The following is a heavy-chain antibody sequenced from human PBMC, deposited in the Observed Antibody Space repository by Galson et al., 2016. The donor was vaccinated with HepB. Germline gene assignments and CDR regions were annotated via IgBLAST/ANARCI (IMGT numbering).Heavy chain of an antibody. CDR1: GFSLNTGGTR. V-gene: IGHV2-70*04. D-gene: IGHD3-16*01. CDR2: IDWDDEN. J-gene: IGHJ4*02. Sequence: PALVKPTQTLTLTCPFSGFSLNTGGTRVSWIRQPPGKALEWLARIDWDDENLYSTSLKTKLPISKDTSKNQVVLTMTHMDPVDTATYYCAQNSSGGDSFAYWGQGTLVTVSS. CDR3: AQNSSGGDSFAY.